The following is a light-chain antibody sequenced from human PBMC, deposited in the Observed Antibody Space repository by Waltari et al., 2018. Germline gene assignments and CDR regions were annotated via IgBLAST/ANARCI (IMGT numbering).Light chain of an antibody. CDR2: DAS. CDR3: QQRSNWPLT. J-gene: IGKJ4*01. CDR1: QNIRSY. Sequence: EIVLTQSPATLSLSPGERATPSCRASQNIRSYLAWYQQKHGQVPRLLIYDASNRATGIPARFSGSGSETDFTLTISSLESEDFAVYYCQQRSNWPLTFGGGTKVEIK. V-gene: IGKV3-11*01.